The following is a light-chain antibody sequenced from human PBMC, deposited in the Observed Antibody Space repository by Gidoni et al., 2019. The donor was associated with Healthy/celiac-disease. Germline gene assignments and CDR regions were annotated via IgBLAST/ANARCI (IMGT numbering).Light chain of an antibody. CDR2: DDS. Sequence: SYVLTQPPSVAVAPGQTARITWVGNHIGRKSVHWYQQKPGQAPVLVVYDDSDRPSGIPERFSGSNSGNTATLTISRVEAVDEADYYCQVWDSSSDPYVFGTGTKVTVL. J-gene: IGLJ1*01. CDR1: HIGRKS. V-gene: IGLV3-21*02. CDR3: QVWDSSSDPYV.